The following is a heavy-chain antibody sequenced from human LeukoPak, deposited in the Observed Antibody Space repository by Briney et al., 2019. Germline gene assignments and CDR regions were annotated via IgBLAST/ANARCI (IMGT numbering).Heavy chain of an antibody. CDR3: AKAKGGSWYDFDC. V-gene: IGHV3-48*03. D-gene: IGHD6-13*01. J-gene: IGHJ4*02. Sequence: GGSLRLSCAASRFTFSNYEMNWVRQAPGKGLEWVSYISSSGSAIYYADSVKGRFTISRDNSINTPYLQMNSLRAEDTAVYYCAKAKGGSWYDFDCWGQGTLVTVSS. CDR2: ISSSGSAI. CDR1: RFTFSNYE.